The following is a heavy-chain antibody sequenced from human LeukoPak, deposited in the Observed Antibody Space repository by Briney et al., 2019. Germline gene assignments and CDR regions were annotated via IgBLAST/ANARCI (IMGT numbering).Heavy chain of an antibody. D-gene: IGHD6-13*01. CDR1: GGSISSYY. Sequence: SETLSLTCTVSGGSISSYYWSWIRQPPGKGLEWVGCVYYSGSTNDNPSLKSRVTISVDTSKNQFSLKLSSVTAADTAVYYCARGRGDSSSPFDYWGQGTLVTVSS. J-gene: IGHJ4*02. CDR3: ARGRGDSSSPFDY. V-gene: IGHV4-59*01. CDR2: VYYSGST.